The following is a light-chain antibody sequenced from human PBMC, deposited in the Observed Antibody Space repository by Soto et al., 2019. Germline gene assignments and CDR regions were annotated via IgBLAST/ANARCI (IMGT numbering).Light chain of an antibody. J-gene: IGKJ4*01. Sequence: DIQMTQSPSAMSASVGDRVTITCRASQGINHYLAWFQVKPGKVPKRLIYGASSLQSGVTSRFSGSGSGTEFTLTISSLQPEDAAGYYCLQHNSYPLTFGGGTKVEIK. V-gene: IGKV1-17*03. CDR1: QGINHY. CDR3: LQHNSYPLT. CDR2: GAS.